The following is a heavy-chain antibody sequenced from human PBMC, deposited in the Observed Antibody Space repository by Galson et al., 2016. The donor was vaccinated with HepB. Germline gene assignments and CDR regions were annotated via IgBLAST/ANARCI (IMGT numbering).Heavy chain of an antibody. CDR3: ARGTTVDAFDI. V-gene: IGHV3-21*01. Sequence: SLRLSCAGSGFTFSGFGMNWVRQAPGKGLEWVSSISRSSNYIDYAHSVKGRFTVSRDNAKNSLYLQMNSLRAEDTAIYYCARGTTVDAFDIWGQGTMVTVSS. CDR1: GFTFSGFG. CDR2: ISRSSNYI. D-gene: IGHD1-1*01. J-gene: IGHJ3*02.